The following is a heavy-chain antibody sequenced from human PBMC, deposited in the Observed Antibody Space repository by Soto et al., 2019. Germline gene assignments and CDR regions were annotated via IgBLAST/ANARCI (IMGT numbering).Heavy chain of an antibody. CDR3: ARTYTSGWSLFDY. V-gene: IGHV4-31*03. CDR1: GGSISSAGYF. J-gene: IGHJ4*02. CDR2: ISYSGST. D-gene: IGHD6-19*01. Sequence: QVQLQESGPGLVKPSQTLSLTCTVSGGSISSAGYFWSWIRQPSGKGLEWIGYISYSGSTYYNPSLKSRVTISVDTSKNEFSLNLISVTAGDTAVYYCARTYTSGWSLFDYWGQGTLVTVSS.